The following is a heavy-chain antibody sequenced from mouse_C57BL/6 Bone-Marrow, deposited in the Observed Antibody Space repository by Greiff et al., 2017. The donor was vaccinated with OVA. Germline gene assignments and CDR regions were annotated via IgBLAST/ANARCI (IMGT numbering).Heavy chain of an antibody. J-gene: IGHJ3*01. Sequence: EVQLQQSGPELVKPGASVKISCKASGYSFTDYNMNWVKQSNGKSLEWIGVINPNYGTTSYNQKFKGKATLPVDQSTTTAYMQLNSLTSDDSAVYYCASSKRAGFAYWGQGTLVTVSA. V-gene: IGHV1-39*01. CDR2: INPNYGTT. CDR3: ASSKRAGFAY. CDR1: GYSFTDYN.